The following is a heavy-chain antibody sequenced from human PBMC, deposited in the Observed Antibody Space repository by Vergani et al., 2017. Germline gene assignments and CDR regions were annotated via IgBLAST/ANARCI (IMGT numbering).Heavy chain of an antibody. V-gene: IGHV1-2*02. CDR2: IKPNSGGT. CDR3: ARVIIAAAGKYYFDY. J-gene: IGHJ4*02. D-gene: IGHD6-13*01. CDR1: GYTFTGYY. Sequence: QVQLVQSGAEVKKPGASVKVSCKASGYTFTGYYMHWVRQAPGQGLEWMGCIKPNSGGTNYAQKFQGRVTMTRDTSISTAYMELSRLRSDDTAVYYCARVIIAAAGKYYFDYWGQGALATVSS.